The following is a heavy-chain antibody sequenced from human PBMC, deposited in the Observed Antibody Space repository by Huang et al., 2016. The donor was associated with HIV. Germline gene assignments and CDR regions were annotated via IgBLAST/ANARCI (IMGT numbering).Heavy chain of an antibody. D-gene: IGHD2-8*02. Sequence: QVQLVESGGGAVQPGGSLRRSCTATGFTFSSFGVHGVRQRPGHGLRGLRFHPLEGSKATCTDAVEGRFTISRDDSDNTLFLQRNTLTSDDTALYYCAKDEKQFCTGGSCHSSHIDSWGQGTLVTVSS. CDR2: HPLEGSKA. CDR3: AKDEKQFCTGGSCHSSHIDS. CDR1: GFTFSSFG. J-gene: IGHJ4*02. V-gene: IGHV3-30*02.